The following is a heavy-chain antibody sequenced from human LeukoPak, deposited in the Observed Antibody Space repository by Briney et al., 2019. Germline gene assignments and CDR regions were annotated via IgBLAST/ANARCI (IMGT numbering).Heavy chain of an antibody. CDR2: VYHSGNT. V-gene: IGHV4-59*08. Sequence: SETLSLTCTVSGGSISSHFWSWIRQPPGKGLEWIGYVYHSGNTYYNTSLKSRVTISVDTSKTQFSLRLTSVTAADTAVYYCTRVKRIAGSNYFDYWGQGTLVTVSS. J-gene: IGHJ4*02. CDR3: TRVKRIAGSNYFDY. CDR1: GGSISSHF. D-gene: IGHD6-6*01.